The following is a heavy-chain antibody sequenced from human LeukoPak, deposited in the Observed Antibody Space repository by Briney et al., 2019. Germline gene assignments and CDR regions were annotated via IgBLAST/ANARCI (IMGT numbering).Heavy chain of an antibody. CDR2: INPNSGGT. D-gene: IGHD6-19*01. J-gene: IGHJ6*03. CDR3: ARVDESSGWYGYYYYYYMDV. Sequence: ASVKVSCKASGYTFTGYYMHWVRQAPGQGLEWMGWINPNSGGTNYAQKFQGRVTMTRDTSISTAYMELRSLRSDDTAVYYCARVDESSGWYGYYYYYYMDVWGKGTTVTISS. CDR1: GYTFTGYY. V-gene: IGHV1-2*02.